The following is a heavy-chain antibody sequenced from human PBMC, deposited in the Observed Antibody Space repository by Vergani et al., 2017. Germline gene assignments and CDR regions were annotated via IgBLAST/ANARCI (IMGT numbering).Heavy chain of an antibody. V-gene: IGHV3-74*01. J-gene: IGHJ4*01. CDR2: INSDGSST. D-gene: IGHD6-19*01. CDR3: ARDQAYPIAVAGPDD. CDR1: GFTFSSYW. Sequence: EVQLVESGGGLVQPGGSLRLSCAASGFTFSSYWMHWVRQAPGKGLVWVSRINSDGSSTSYADSVKGRFTISRDNAKNTLYLQMNSLRAEDTAVYYCARDQAYPIAVAGPDDWGHGTLVTVSS.